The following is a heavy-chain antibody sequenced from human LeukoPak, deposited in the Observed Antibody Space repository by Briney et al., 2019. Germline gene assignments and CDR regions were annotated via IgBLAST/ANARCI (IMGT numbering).Heavy chain of an antibody. CDR3: AAIDFWSGYYDDY. CDR2: IVVGSGNT. Sequence: SVKVSCKASGFTFTSSAVQWVRQARGQRLEWIGWIVVGSGNTNYAQKFRERVTITRDMSTSTAYMELSSLRSEDTAVYYCAAIDFWSGYYDDYWGQGTLVTVSS. CDR1: GFTFTSSA. D-gene: IGHD3-3*01. J-gene: IGHJ4*02. V-gene: IGHV1-58*01.